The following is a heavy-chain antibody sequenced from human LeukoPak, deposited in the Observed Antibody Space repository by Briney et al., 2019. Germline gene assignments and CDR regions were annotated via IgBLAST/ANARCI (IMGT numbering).Heavy chain of an antibody. D-gene: IGHD2-2*01. CDR3: VRETAMKETDY. CDR2: ISAYNGNT. J-gene: IGHJ4*02. Sequence: ASVKVSCKASGYTFTSNYMHWVRQAPGQGLEWMGWISAYNGNTNYAQKLQGRVTMTTDTSTSTAYMELRSLRSDDTAVYYCVRETAMKETDYWGQGTLVTVSS. CDR1: GYTFTSNY. V-gene: IGHV1-18*04.